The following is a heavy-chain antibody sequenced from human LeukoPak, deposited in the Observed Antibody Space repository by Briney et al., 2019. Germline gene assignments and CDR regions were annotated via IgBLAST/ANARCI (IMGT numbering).Heavy chain of an antibody. V-gene: IGHV3-23*01. CDR1: GFTFSSYG. Sequence: GGTLRLSCAASGFTFSSYGMSWVRQAPGKGLEWVSAISGSGGSTYYADSVKGRFTISRDNSKNTLYLQMNSLRAEDTAVYYCARAEGVVVPAAPFDYWGQGTLVTVSS. CDR2: ISGSGGST. J-gene: IGHJ4*02. CDR3: ARAEGVVVPAAPFDY. D-gene: IGHD2-2*01.